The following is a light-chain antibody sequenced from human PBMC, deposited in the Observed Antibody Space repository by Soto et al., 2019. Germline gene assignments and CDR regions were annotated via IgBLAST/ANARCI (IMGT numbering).Light chain of an antibody. CDR3: QQYNSYSRYT. V-gene: IGKV1-5*03. CDR2: KES. Sequence: DIQMTQSPSTLSASVGDRVTITCRASQSISSWLAWYQQKPGKAPKLLIYKESSLESGVPSRFSGSGSGTECTLTISSLQPDDFANYYCQQYNSYSRYTFGQGTKLEIK. CDR1: QSISSW. J-gene: IGKJ2*01.